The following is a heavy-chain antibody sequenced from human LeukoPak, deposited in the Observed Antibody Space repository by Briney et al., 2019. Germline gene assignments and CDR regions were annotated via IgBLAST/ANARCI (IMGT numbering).Heavy chain of an antibody. Sequence: TSETLSLTCTVSGGSISSSSYYWGWIRQPPGKGLEWIGSIYYSGSTYYNPSLKSRVTISVDTSKNQFSPKLSSVTAADTAVYYCARLYNWNDVAYYYYGMDVWGQGTTVTVSS. V-gene: IGHV4-39*07. CDR2: IYYSGST. J-gene: IGHJ6*02. D-gene: IGHD1-20*01. CDR3: ARLYNWNDVAYYYYGMDV. CDR1: GGSISSSSYY.